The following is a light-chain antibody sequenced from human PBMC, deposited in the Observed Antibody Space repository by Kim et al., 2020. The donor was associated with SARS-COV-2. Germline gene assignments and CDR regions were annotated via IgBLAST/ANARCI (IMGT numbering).Light chain of an antibody. Sequence: DIQMTQSPSTLSASVGDRVTLTCRASQSFSRWLAWYQQKPGKAPKLLIYDVSSLESGVPTRFSGSGSGTEFTLTISSLQPDDFVTNSCPQNDSDPYTFGQGTKLQI. CDR2: DVS. J-gene: IGKJ2*01. CDR3: PQNDSDPYT. CDR1: QSFSRW. V-gene: IGKV1-5*01.